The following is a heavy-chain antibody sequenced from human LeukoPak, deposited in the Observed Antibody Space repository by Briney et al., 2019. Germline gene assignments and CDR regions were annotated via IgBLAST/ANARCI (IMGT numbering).Heavy chain of an antibody. D-gene: IGHD3-10*01. J-gene: IGHJ4*02. Sequence: KPSETLSLTCTVSGGSISSYYWSWIRQPPGKGLEWIGYIYYSGSTNYNPSLKSRVAISVDTSKNQFSLKLSSVTAADTAVYYCARQRITMVRGVEYYFDYWGQGTLVTVSS. CDR1: GGSISSYY. CDR2: IYYSGST. CDR3: ARQRITMVRGVEYYFDY. V-gene: IGHV4-59*08.